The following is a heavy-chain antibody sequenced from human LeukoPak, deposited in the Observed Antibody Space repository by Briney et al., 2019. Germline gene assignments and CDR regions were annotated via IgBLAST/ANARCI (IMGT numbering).Heavy chain of an antibody. J-gene: IGHJ4*02. CDR1: GFTFSNYW. CDR2: ISTDGSQT. CDR3: VRSLRSADF. V-gene: IGHV3-74*01. Sequence: GGSLRLSCEASGFTFSNYWMHWVRQPPGKGLMWVSQISTDGSQTFYADSVKGRFTISRDNAQNTLFLQMDSLRPEDTAVYYCVRSLRSADFWGQGTLVTISS.